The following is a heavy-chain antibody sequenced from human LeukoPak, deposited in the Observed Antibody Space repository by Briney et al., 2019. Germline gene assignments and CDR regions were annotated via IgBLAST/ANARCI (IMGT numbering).Heavy chain of an antibody. J-gene: IGHJ6*03. D-gene: IGHD6-6*01. CDR1: GGTFSSYA. CDR3: ARGAIEYSSSPDYYYYYYMDV. Sequence: ASVKLSCKASGGTFSSYAISWVRQAPGQGLEWMGGIIPIFGTANYAQKFQGRVTITTDESTSTAYMELSSLRSEDTAVYYCARGAIEYSSSPDYYYYYYMDVWGKGTTVTVSS. CDR2: IIPIFGTA. V-gene: IGHV1-69*05.